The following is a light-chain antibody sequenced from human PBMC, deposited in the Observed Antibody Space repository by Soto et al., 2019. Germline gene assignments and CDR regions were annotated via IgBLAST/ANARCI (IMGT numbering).Light chain of an antibody. J-gene: IGKJ2*01. CDR3: QQRSYWPPT. Sequence: EIVLTQSPATLSLSPGERATLSCRASQSVSHYLAWYQQKRGQAPRLLIYDASNRAAGIPARFSGSGSGTDFTLTISSLEPEDFAVYYCQQRSYWPPTFSQGTKLEIK. V-gene: IGKV3-11*01. CDR1: QSVSHY. CDR2: DAS.